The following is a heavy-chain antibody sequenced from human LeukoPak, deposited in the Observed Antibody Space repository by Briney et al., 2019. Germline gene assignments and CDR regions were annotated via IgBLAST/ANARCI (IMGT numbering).Heavy chain of an antibody. CDR3: ARAGVDTSGYYYQGFDY. CDR2: ITSSGKSV. D-gene: IGHD3-3*01. V-gene: IGHV3-11*04. J-gene: IGHJ4*02. Sequence: PGGSLRLSCAASGFTFSDYYMGWIRQAPGKGLEWVSYITSSGKSVYYAASVKGRFTISRDNAKNSLYLQVNSLTAEDTAVYYCARAGVDTSGYYYQGFDYWGQGTLVTVSS. CDR1: GFTFSDYY.